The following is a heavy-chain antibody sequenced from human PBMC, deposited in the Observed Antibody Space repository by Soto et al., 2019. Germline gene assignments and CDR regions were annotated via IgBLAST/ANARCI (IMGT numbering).Heavy chain of an antibody. CDR2: VYNTGGT. V-gene: IGHV4-59*08. CDR1: SGPSSSHN. CDR3: VRQGIGNLHGLVDV. Sequence: QVQLQQSGPGLVKPSETLSLTCTVSSGPSSSHNWGWIRQSPGRGLEWIGYVYNTGGTSYNPSLKSRVTISADTSANPISLTLSSVTAADTAIYYCVRQGIGNLHGLVDVWGQGNTVSVSS. D-gene: IGHD1-1*01. J-gene: IGHJ6*02.